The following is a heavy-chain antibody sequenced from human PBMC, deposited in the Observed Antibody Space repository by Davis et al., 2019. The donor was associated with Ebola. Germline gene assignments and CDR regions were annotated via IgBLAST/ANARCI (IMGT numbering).Heavy chain of an antibody. D-gene: IGHD2-15*01. V-gene: IGHV1-2*06. CDR2: INPNSGGT. J-gene: IGHJ5*02. CDR1: GYTFTNYG. CDR3: ARAIVVGEPWFDP. Sequence: ASVKVSCKASGYTFTNYGITWVRQAPGQGLEWMGRINPNSGGTNYAQKFQGRVTMTRDTSISTAYMELSRLRSDDTAVYYCARAIVVGEPWFDPWGQGTLVTVSS.